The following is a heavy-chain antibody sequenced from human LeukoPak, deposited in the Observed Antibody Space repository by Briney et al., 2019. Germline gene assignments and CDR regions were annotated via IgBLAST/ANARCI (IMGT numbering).Heavy chain of an antibody. Sequence: GGSLRLSCAASGFSFSSYTMSWVRQAPGKGLEWVSCISSTSSYKYYADSMKGRVTISRDNAKNSLHLQINSLRAEDTAVYYCARELRFLEWFGNMDVWGKGTTVTVSS. J-gene: IGHJ6*03. CDR1: GFSFSSYT. CDR3: ARELRFLEWFGNMDV. V-gene: IGHV3-21*01. CDR2: ISSTSSYK. D-gene: IGHD3-3*01.